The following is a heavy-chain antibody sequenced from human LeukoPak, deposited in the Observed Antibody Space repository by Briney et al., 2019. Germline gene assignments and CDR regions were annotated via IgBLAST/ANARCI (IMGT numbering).Heavy chain of an antibody. CDR1: GYTFTSYY. Sequence: GASVKVSCKASGYTFTSYYMHWVRQAPGQGLEWMGIINPSGGSASYAQKFQGRVTMTRDTSTSTVYMELRSLRSEDTAVYYCARDPYSSGWQFDYWGQGTLVTVSP. V-gene: IGHV1-46*01. D-gene: IGHD6-19*01. CDR3: ARDPYSSGWQFDY. J-gene: IGHJ4*02. CDR2: INPSGGSA.